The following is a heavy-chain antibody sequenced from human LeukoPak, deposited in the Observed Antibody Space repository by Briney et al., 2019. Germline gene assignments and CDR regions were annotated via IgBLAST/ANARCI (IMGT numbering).Heavy chain of an antibody. CDR3: ARVPTTIFPYDILTGYYEPDWFDP. CDR1: GYTFTGYY. CDR2: INPNSGGT. V-gene: IGHV1-2*02. J-gene: IGHJ5*02. D-gene: IGHD3-9*01. Sequence: ASVKVSCKASGYTFTGYYMHWVRQAPGQGLEWMGWINPNSGGTNYAQKFQGRVTMTRDTSISTAYMELSRLRSDDTAVYYCARVPTTIFPYDILTGYYEPDWFDPWGQGTLVTVSS.